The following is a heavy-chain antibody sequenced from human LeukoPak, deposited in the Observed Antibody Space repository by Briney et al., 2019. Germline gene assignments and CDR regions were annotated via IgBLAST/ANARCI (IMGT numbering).Heavy chain of an antibody. CDR2: IYYSGST. Sequence: PSETLSLTCTLSGDSFSSYYWSWIRHPPGKRLEWIGYIYYSGSTDYNPSLKSRVTISIDTSKNQFSLKLSSVTAADTAIYYCASGSETWGLLPKFYFDHWGQGTLVTVSS. V-gene: IGHV4-59*01. J-gene: IGHJ4*02. D-gene: IGHD2-15*01. CDR3: ASGSETWGLLPKFYFDH. CDR1: GDSFSSYY.